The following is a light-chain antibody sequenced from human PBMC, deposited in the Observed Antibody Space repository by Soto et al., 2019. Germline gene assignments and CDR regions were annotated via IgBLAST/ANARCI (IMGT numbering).Light chain of an antibody. V-gene: IGLV2-14*01. J-gene: IGLJ1*01. CDR3: SSYTSGCTLRCV. CDR2: GVY. CDR1: SDDIGTYEY. Sequence: QSVLTQPASVSGSPGQSITIPYTGSSDDIGTYEYISWHQHHPGKAPKLIISGVYDRPSGVSDRFSGSKSGNTASLTIFGLQLEDVAVYYCSSYTSGCTLRCVFGSGTKVTVL.